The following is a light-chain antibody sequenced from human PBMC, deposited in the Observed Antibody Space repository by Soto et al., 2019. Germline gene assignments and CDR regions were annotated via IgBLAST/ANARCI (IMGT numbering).Light chain of an antibody. CDR1: QSVSSSY. J-gene: IGKJ1*01. V-gene: IGKV3-20*01. CDR3: QQYGSSPTWT. CDR2: GAS. Sequence: ESVLTQSRSTLSLSPGGRATLSCRASQSVSSSYLAWYQQKPGQAPRLXIYGASSRATGIPDRFSGSGSGTDFTPTISRLEPEDFAVYYCQQYGSSPTWTFGQGTKVDIK.